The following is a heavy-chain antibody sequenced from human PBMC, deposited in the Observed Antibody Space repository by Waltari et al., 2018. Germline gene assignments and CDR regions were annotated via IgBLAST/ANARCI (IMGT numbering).Heavy chain of an antibody. CDR1: GDSMTSRSYS. D-gene: IGHD3-10*01. CDR3: ARGLKSGGWFGACCYFDS. J-gene: IGHJ4*02. CDR2: MYSGCST. V-gene: IGHV3-53*01. Sequence: LHLQESGPGLVKPSETLSLKCIVSGDSMTSRSYSWAWIRQAPGKGLGWVAIMYSGCSTYYADSVKGRLTISRDNSKNTLYLQMNSLRADDAAMYYCARGLKSGGWFGACCYFDSWGQGIQVTVSS.